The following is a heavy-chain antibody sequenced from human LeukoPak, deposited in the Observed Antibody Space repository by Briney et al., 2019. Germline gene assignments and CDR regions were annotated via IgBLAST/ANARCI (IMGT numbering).Heavy chain of an antibody. J-gene: IGHJ6*02. CDR3: ARGGVTPYYYYGMDV. Sequence: SETLSLTCTVSGGSISSYYWSWIRQPPGKGLEWIGYIYYSGSTNYNHSLKSRVTISVDTSKNQFSLKLSSVTAADTAVYYCARGGVTPYYYYGMDVWGQGTTVTVSS. CDR2: IYYSGST. V-gene: IGHV4-59*01. D-gene: IGHD2-21*02. CDR1: GGSISSYY.